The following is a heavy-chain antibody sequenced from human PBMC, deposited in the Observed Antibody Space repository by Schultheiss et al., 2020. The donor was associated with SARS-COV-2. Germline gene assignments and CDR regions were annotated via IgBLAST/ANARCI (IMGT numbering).Heavy chain of an antibody. V-gene: IGHV3-23*01. CDR1: GFTFSSYS. CDR3: AKDLVRRLSFDY. D-gene: IGHD1-1*01. J-gene: IGHJ4*02. CDR2: ISGSGGST. Sequence: GESLKISCAASGFTFSSYSMNWVRQAPGKGLEWVSAISGSGGSTYYADSVKGRFTISRDNSKNTLYLQMNSLRAEDTAVYYCAKDLVRRLSFDYWGQGTLVTVSS.